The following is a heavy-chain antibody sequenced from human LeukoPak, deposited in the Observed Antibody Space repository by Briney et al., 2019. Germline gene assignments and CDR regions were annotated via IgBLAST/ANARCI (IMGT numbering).Heavy chain of an antibody. D-gene: IGHD2-2*01. Sequence: GGSLRLSCAASGFTFSSYAMSWVRQAPGKGLEWVSAISGSGGSTYYADSVKGRFTISRDNSKNTLYLRMNSLRAEDTAVYYCAADIVVVPAAMGWFDPWGQGTLVTVSS. CDR1: GFTFSSYA. CDR3: AADIVVVPAAMGWFDP. J-gene: IGHJ5*02. CDR2: ISGSGGST. V-gene: IGHV3-23*01.